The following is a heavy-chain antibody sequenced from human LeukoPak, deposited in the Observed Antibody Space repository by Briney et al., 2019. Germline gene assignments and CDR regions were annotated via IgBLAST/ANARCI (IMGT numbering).Heavy chain of an antibody. CDR2: IWYDRSNK. Sequence: GGSLRLSCAASGFTFSSYGMHWVRQAPGKGLEWVAVIWYDRSNKYYADSVKGRFTISRDNSKNTLYLQMNSLRAEDTAVYYCARQLLLGWPITMVRGGDYYYGMDVWGQGTTVTVSS. CDR1: GFTFSSYG. CDR3: ARQLLLGWPITMVRGGDYYYGMDV. J-gene: IGHJ6*02. V-gene: IGHV3-33*01. D-gene: IGHD3-10*01.